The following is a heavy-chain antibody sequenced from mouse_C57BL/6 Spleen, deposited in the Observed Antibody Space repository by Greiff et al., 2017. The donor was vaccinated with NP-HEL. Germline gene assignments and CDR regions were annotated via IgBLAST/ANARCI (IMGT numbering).Heavy chain of an antibody. V-gene: IGHV2-3*01. CDR2: IWGDGST. CDR1: GFSLTSYG. J-gene: IGHJ1*03. Sequence: VKVVESGPGLVAPSQSLSITCTVSGFSLTSYGVSWVRQPPGKGLEWLGVIWGDGSTNYHSALISRLSISKDNSKSQVFLKLNSLQTDDTATYYCAKREGPRGYYDYDVGYFDVWGTGTTVTVSS. CDR3: AKREGPRGYYDYDVGYFDV. D-gene: IGHD2-4*01.